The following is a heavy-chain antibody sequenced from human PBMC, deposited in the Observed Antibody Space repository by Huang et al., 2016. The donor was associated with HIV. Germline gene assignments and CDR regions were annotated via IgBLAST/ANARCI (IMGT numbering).Heavy chain of an antibody. V-gene: IGHV4-34*02. CDR1: GGSFTGNY. CDR2: VNDSGAT. D-gene: IGHD3-3*01. Sequence: QMQLQQRGAGLLKPSETLSLTCGVSGGSFTGNYLTWIRQAPGQGLEGIGEVNDSGATNYNPSLNGRVTISLDKSNRELSLNLRSVTAADTAVYYCARQWTILEWLLGLDVWGQGTTVIVSS. J-gene: IGHJ6*02. CDR3: ARQWTILEWLLGLDV.